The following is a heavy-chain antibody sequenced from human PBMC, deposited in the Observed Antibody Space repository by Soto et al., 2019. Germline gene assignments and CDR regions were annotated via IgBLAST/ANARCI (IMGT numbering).Heavy chain of an antibody. CDR3: ARDDVGPSIFDY. CDR2: IIPICGTA. V-gene: IGHV1-69*13. Sequence: SVEVSCKASRGTFSSYAISWVRQAPGQGLEWMGGIIPICGTANYAQKFQGRVTITADESTSTAYMELSSLRSEDTAVYYCARDDVGPSIFDYWGQGTLVTVSS. D-gene: IGHD2-15*01. J-gene: IGHJ4*02. CDR1: RGTFSSYA.